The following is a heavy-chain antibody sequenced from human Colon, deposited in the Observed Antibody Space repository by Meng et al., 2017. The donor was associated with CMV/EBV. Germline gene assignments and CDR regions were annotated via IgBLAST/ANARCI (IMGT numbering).Heavy chain of an antibody. V-gene: IGHV4-59*08. CDR1: GGSMSSYY. CDR2: FHYTGST. Sequence: LSRPCTVSGGSMSSYYWNWIRQPPGKGLEWIGYFHYTGSTSYNPSLKSRVTISLDTSKNQFSLKLSSVTAADTAMYYCARRPWGGLDYWGQGILVTVSS. CDR3: ARRPWGGLDY. D-gene: IGHD7-27*01. J-gene: IGHJ4*02.